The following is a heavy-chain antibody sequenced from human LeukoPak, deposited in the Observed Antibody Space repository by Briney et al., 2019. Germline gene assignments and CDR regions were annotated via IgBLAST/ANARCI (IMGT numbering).Heavy chain of an antibody. CDR1: GYTFTSYG. Sequence: GASVKVSCKASGYTFTSYGISWVRQAPGQGLEWMGWISAYNGNTNYAQKLQGRVTMTTDTSTSTACMELRSLRSDDTAVYYCARMGPDVLRYFDWFPFVDYWGQGTLVTVSS. CDR3: ARMGPDVLRYFDWFPFVDY. D-gene: IGHD3-9*01. J-gene: IGHJ4*02. CDR2: ISAYNGNT. V-gene: IGHV1-18*01.